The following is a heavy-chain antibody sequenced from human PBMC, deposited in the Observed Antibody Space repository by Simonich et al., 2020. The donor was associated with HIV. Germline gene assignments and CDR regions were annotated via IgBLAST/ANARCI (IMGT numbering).Heavy chain of an antibody. J-gene: IGHJ4*02. Sequence: QVQLQQWGAGLLKPSETLSLTCAVYGGSFSGYYWSWIRQSPGKGLEWIGEINHSGSSNSNPSLKSRVTISVDASKNQFSLKLTSVTAADTAVYYCARTGRAYGSGSFLFDYWGQGTLVTVSS. CDR2: INHSGSS. V-gene: IGHV4-34*01. CDR3: ARTGRAYGSGSFLFDY. D-gene: IGHD3-10*01. CDR1: GGSFSGYY.